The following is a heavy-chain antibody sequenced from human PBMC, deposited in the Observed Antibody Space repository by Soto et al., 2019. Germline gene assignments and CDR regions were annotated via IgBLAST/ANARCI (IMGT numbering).Heavy chain of an antibody. V-gene: IGHV4-4*02. D-gene: IGHD2-15*01. Sequence: PSETLALTCTGSGAPLTTTKRWVWVRLPPGKGWEWIGRLSSGDERTSNPSLEGRFTMSLDKSTNHFSLKLTSVTAVDTAIYYCATQTISYSWGFWGRGTSVTVSS. CDR1: GAPLTTTKR. CDR2: LSSGDER. J-gene: IGHJ4*01. CDR3: ATQTISYSWGF.